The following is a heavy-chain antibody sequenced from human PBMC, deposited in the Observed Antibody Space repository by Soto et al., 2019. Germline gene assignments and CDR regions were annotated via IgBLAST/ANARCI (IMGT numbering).Heavy chain of an antibody. CDR2: IATYHGNT. V-gene: IGHV1-18*01. CDR1: RYIFTNYG. Sequence: QVQLVQSGVEVREPGASVKVSCKAVRYIFTNYGVSWVRQAPGQGLEWMGWIATYHGNTEYAQKFQGRVTMTADASTSTGYMELGSLGSGGTAIYYCARALTRNGMDVWGQGTTVTVSS. CDR3: ARALTRNGMDV. D-gene: IGHD2-2*01. J-gene: IGHJ6*02.